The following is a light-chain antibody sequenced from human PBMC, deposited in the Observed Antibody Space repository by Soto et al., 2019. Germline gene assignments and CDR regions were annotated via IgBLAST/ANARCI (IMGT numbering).Light chain of an antibody. Sequence: EIVLTQSPGTLSLSPGERATLSCRASQSVSSNFLAWYQQKPGQAPRLLIYGASNRATGFPDRFSGSGSGTDFTLTITRLEPEDFAVYFCQQYGSSRRTFGQGTKVEIK. V-gene: IGKV3-20*01. J-gene: IGKJ1*01. CDR2: GAS. CDR1: QSVSSNF. CDR3: QQYGSSRRT.